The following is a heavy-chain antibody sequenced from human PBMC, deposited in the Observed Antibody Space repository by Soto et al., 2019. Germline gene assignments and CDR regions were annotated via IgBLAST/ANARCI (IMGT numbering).Heavy chain of an antibody. Sequence: PSETLSLTCAVYGGSFSVYYWRWIRQPPGKGLEWIGEINHSGSTNYNPSLKSRVTISVDTSKNQFSLKLSSVTAADTAVYYCARGYSSSWSRGYYYGMDVWGQGTTVTVSS. J-gene: IGHJ6*02. V-gene: IGHV4-34*01. CDR3: ARGYSSSWSRGYYYGMDV. CDR1: GGSFSVYY. D-gene: IGHD6-13*01. CDR2: INHSGST.